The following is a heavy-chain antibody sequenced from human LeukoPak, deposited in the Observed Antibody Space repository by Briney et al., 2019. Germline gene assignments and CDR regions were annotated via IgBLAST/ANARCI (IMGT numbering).Heavy chain of an antibody. Sequence: GGSLRLSCAASGFTFSDYYMSWIRQAPGKGLEWVSYISSSGSTIYYADSVKGRFTISRDNAKNSLYLQMNSLRAEDTAVYYCAKSVDTAMVHWFDPWGQGTLVTVSS. J-gene: IGHJ5*02. D-gene: IGHD5-18*01. CDR3: AKSVDTAMVHWFDP. CDR2: ISSSGSTI. CDR1: GFTFSDYY. V-gene: IGHV3-11*01.